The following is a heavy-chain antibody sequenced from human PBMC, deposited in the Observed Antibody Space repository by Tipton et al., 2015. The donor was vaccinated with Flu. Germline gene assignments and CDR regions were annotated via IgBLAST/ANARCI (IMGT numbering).Heavy chain of an antibody. CDR1: GDSIRSDYY. J-gene: IGHJ4*02. V-gene: IGHV4-38-2*02. CDR2: INHYGNT. CDR3: ARIWGDCRGGSCYFENHFDF. Sequence: TLSLTCMVSGDSIRSDYYWGWIRQPPGGGLEWIASINHYGNTYHNPSLKSRVTISVDTSKNQFSLKLSSVTAADTAVYYCARIWGDCRGGSCYFENHFDFWGQGTLVTVSS. D-gene: IGHD2-15*01.